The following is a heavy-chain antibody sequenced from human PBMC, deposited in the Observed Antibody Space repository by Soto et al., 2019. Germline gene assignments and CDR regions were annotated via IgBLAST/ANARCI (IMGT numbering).Heavy chain of an antibody. Sequence: QVQLVESGGNVVQPGRSLRLSCAASGFIFRTYGMHWVRQAPGKGLEWVAVISYSGNKKAYADSVKGRFAISRDNPNKTLYLQIDSLTAADTAVYYCAKGPFIPVAGTPPGAFDMWGQGTMVTVSS. CDR1: GFIFRTYG. CDR3: AKGPFIPVAGTPPGAFDM. J-gene: IGHJ3*02. D-gene: IGHD6-19*01. V-gene: IGHV3-30*18. CDR2: ISYSGNKK.